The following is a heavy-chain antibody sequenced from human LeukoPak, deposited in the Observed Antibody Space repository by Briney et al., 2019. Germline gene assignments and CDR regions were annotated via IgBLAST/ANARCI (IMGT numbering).Heavy chain of an antibody. V-gene: IGHV3-53*01. CDR1: GFTVNNKY. CDR2: ISSGDST. CDR3: LVAGGY. D-gene: IGHD3-10*01. Sequence: GGSLRLSCAASGFTVNNKYMNWVRQAPGKGLEWVSVISSGDSTYYADSVKGRFTISRDNAKNSLYLQMNGLRVEDTAVYYCLVAGGYWGQGTLVTVSS. J-gene: IGHJ4*02.